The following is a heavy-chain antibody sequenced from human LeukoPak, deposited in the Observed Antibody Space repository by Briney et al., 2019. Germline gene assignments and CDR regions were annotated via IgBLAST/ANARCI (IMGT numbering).Heavy chain of an antibody. CDR3: ARASSGYYWDFDF. V-gene: IGHV4-39*01. D-gene: IGHD3-22*01. CDR1: GDSISSYNYF. J-gene: IGHJ4*02. Sequence: SPTLSLTCTVSGDSISSYNYFWGWNRQPPGKGLEWIGSIYYSGNTYYNPSLKSRVTISADTSKNQFSLKVTSVTAADTAVYYCARASSGYYWDFDFWGQGTLVTVSS. CDR2: IYYSGNT.